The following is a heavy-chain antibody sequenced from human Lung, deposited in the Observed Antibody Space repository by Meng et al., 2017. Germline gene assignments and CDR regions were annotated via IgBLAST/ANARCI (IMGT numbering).Heavy chain of an antibody. Sequence: EVQLVESGGGLVKPGGSLRLSCAASGLTFCTASMNGVRQAPGKGLEWVSSINSGSNYKYNARSVKGRFTMSRDSAKNSVYLQMNSLRAEDTAVYYWAGGVDITVIKYHFDYWGQGILVTVSS. D-gene: IGHD4-17*01. V-gene: IGHV3-21*01. CDR1: GLTFCTAS. CDR2: INSGSNYK. J-gene: IGHJ4*02. CDR3: AGGVDITVIKYHFDY.